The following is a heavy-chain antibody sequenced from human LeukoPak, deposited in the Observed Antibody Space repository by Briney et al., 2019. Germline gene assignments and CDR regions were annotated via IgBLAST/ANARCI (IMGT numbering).Heavy chain of an antibody. J-gene: IGHJ4*02. V-gene: IGHV1-2*02. CDR1: GYTFTGYY. CDR2: INPNSGGT. D-gene: IGHD6-19*01. Sequence: ASVKVSCKASGYTFTGYYMHWVRQAPGQGLEWMGWINPNSGGTNYAQKFQGRVTMTRDTSISTAYMELSRLRSDDTAVYYCARDLGIAVAGTAGNWGQGTLVTVSS. CDR3: ARDLGIAVAGTAGN.